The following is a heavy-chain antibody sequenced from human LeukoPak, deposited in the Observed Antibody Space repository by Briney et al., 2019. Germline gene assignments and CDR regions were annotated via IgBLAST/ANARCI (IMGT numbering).Heavy chain of an antibody. CDR1: GFTFSSYA. CDR3: AKETMIVVVITGDYFDY. V-gene: IGHV3-23*01. CDR2: ISGSGGST. Sequence: GGSLRLSCAASGFTFSSYAMSWVRQAPGKGLEWVSAISGSGGSTYYADSVKGRFTISRDNSKNTLYLQMYSLRAEDTAVYYCAKETMIVVVITGDYFDYWGQGTLVTVSS. J-gene: IGHJ4*02. D-gene: IGHD3-22*01.